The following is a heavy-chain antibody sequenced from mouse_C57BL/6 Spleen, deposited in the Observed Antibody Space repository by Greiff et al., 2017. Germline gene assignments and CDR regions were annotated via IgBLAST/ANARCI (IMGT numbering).Heavy chain of an antibody. CDR2: IYPGDGDT. J-gene: IGHJ2*01. V-gene: IGHV1-80*01. D-gene: IGHD1-1*01. Sequence: VQLQESGAELVKPGASVKISCKASGYAFSSYWMNWVKQRPGKGLEWIGQIYPGDGDTNYNGKFKGKATLTADKSSSTASMQLSSLTSEDSAVYFGASPSTVVATEGNFDYWGQGTTLTVSS. CDR3: ASPSTVVATEGNFDY. CDR1: GYAFSSYW.